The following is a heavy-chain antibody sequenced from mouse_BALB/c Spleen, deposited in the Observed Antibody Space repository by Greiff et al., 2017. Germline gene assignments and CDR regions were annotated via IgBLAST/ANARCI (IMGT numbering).Heavy chain of an antibody. Sequence: VKLQQPGAELVKPGASVKLSCKASGYTFTSYWMHWVKQRPGQGLEWIGEINPSNGRTNYNEKFKSKATLTVDKSSSTAYMQLSSLTSEDSAVYYCARQSYAMDYWGQGTSVTVSS. CDR1: GYTFTSYW. V-gene: IGHV1S81*02. D-gene: IGHD6-2*01. J-gene: IGHJ4*01. CDR2: INPSNGRT. CDR3: ARQSYAMDY.